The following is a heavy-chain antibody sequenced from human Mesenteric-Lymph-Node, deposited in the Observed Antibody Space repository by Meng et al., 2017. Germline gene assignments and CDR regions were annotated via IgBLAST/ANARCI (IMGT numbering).Heavy chain of an antibody. CDR2: INSDGSST. J-gene: IGHJ6*02. CDR3: AREYGGSSGWYIPTYYYYGMDV. CDR1: GFTFSSYW. D-gene: IGHD6-19*01. V-gene: IGHV3-74*01. Sequence: GESLKISCAASGFTFSSYWMHWVRQAPGKGLVWVSRINSDGSSTSYADSVKGRFTISRDNAKNTLYLQMNSLRAEDTAVYYCAREYGGSSGWYIPTYYYYGMDVWGQGTLVTVSS.